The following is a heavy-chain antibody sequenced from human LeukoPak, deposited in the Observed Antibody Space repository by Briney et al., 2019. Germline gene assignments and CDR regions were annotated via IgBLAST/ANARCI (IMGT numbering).Heavy chain of an antibody. J-gene: IGHJ4*02. CDR3: ARYCSSTSCYIGRGFDY. D-gene: IGHD2-2*02. CDR2: ISYDGSNK. CDR1: GFTFSSYA. V-gene: IGHV3-30-3*01. Sequence: GGSLRLSCVASGFTFSSYAMHWVRQAPGKGLEWVAVISYDGSNKYYADSVKGRFTISRDNSKNTLYLQMNSLRAEDTAVYYCARYCSSTSCYIGRGFDYWGQGTLVTVSS.